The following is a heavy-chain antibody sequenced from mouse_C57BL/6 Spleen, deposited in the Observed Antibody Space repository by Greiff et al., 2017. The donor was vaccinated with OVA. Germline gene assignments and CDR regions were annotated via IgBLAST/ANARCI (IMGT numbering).Heavy chain of an antibody. J-gene: IGHJ2*01. D-gene: IGHD1-1*01. CDR3: ARQGITTVYYFDY. CDR1: GFTFSSYG. Sequence: EVKLMESGGDLVKPGGSLKLSCAASGFTFSSYGMSWVRQTPDQRLEWVATLSSGGSYTYYPDSVKGRFTISRDNAKNTLYLQMSSLKSEDTAMYYCARQGITTVYYFDYWGQGTTLTVSS. CDR2: LSSGGSYT. V-gene: IGHV5-6*01.